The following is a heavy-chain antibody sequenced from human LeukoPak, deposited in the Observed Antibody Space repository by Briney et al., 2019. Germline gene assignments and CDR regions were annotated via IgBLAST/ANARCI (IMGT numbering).Heavy chain of an antibody. J-gene: IGHJ4*02. CDR2: ITPILGIA. CDR1: GGTFSSYA. V-gene: IGHV1-69*10. CDR3: ASQDSSGYYLIDY. D-gene: IGHD3-22*01. Sequence: SVKVSCKASGGTFSSYALSWVRQASGKGLEWIGGITPILGIANYAQDLQGRVTITADKSTNTAYMELSSLRSEDTAVYYCASQDSSGYYLIDYWGQGTLVTVSS.